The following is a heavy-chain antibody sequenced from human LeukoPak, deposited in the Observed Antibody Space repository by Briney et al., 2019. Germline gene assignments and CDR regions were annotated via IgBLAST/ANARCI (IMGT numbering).Heavy chain of an antibody. CDR2: IYSGGNT. D-gene: IGHD5-18*01. V-gene: IGHV3-66*04. J-gene: IGHJ4*02. Sequence: RGSLRLSCAASGFTVSSNYMSWVRQAPGKGLEWVSVIYSGGNTYYADSVKGRFTISRDNSKNTLSLQMNSLRAEDTAVYYCARLSPYSYGLAPIDYWGQGTLVTVSS. CDR1: GFTVSSNY. CDR3: ARLSPYSYGLAPIDY.